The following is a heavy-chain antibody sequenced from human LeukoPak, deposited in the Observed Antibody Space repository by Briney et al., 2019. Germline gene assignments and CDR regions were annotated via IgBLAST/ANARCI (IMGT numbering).Heavy chain of an antibody. J-gene: IGHJ6*02. CDR1: GFTVSSNY. V-gene: IGHV3-66*01. CDR3: ARSQPGYSYGYNYYYGMDV. CDR2: IYSGGSA. Sequence: GGSLRLSCAASGFTVSSNYMSWVRQAPGKGLEWVSVIYSGGSAYYADSVKGRFTISRDNSKNTLYLQMNILRAEDTAVYYCARSQPGYSYGYNYYYGMDVWGQGTTVTVSS. D-gene: IGHD5-12*01.